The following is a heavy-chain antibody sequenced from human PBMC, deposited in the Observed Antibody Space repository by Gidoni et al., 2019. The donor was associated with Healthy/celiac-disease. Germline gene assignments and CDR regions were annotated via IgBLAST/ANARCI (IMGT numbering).Heavy chain of an antibody. Sequence: VQLQESGPGLVKPSQTLSLTCPVSGGSISSGSYYWSWIRQPAGKGLEWIGRIYTSGSTNYNPSLKSRVTISVDTSKNQFSLKLSSVTAADTAVYYCARDREDRRGWAFDIWGQGTMVTVSS. D-gene: IGHD1-26*01. CDR2: IYTSGST. CDR1: GGSISSGSYY. J-gene: IGHJ3*02. V-gene: IGHV4-61*02. CDR3: ARDREDRRGWAFDI.